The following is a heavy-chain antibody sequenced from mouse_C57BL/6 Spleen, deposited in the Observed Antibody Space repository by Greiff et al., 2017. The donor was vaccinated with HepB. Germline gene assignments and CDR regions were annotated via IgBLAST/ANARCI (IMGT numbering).Heavy chain of an antibody. Sequence: EVQGVESGGGLVKPGGSLKLSCAASGFTFSSYAMSWVRQTPEKRLEWVATISDGGSYTYYPDNVKGRFTISRDNAKNNLYLQMSHLKSEDTAMYYCARVREDDGSYCDYWGQGTTLTVSS. V-gene: IGHV5-4*01. D-gene: IGHD2-12*01. CDR2: ISDGGSYT. J-gene: IGHJ2*01. CDR1: GFTFSSYA. CDR3: ARVREDDGSYCDY.